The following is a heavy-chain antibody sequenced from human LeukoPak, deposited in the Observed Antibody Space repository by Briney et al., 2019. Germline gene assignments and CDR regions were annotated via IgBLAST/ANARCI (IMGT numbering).Heavy chain of an antibody. Sequence: GGSLRLSCAASGFTFSACAMNWVRQAPGKGLEWVSSISGSGGRTYYSDSVKGRFTISRDNSKNTLYLQLDGLRAEDTAVYYCAKEREYYDSSGYAGFDYWGQGTLVTVSS. V-gene: IGHV3-23*01. D-gene: IGHD3-22*01. J-gene: IGHJ4*02. CDR3: AKEREYYDSSGYAGFDY. CDR2: ISGSGGRT. CDR1: GFTFSACA.